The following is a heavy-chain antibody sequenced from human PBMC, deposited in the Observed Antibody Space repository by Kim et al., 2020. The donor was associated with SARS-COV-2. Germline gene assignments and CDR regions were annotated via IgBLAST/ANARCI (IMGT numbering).Heavy chain of an antibody. Sequence: GESLKISCQGSGYSFSDYWINWVRQMPGKGLEWMGRINPSNSYTNYSPSFQGHVTISTDKSISTAYLQWSSLKASDTAMYYCARHSGGSFDYWGPGTLVTVSS. D-gene: IGHD1-26*01. CDR3: ARHSGGSFDY. CDR2: INPSNSYT. V-gene: IGHV5-10-1*01. J-gene: IGHJ4*02. CDR1: GYSFSDYW.